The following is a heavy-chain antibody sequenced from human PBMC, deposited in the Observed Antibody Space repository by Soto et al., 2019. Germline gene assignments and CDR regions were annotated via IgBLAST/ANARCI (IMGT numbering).Heavy chain of an antibody. CDR3: ARAYWRIAVGGLGPGH. J-gene: IGHJ4*02. CDR2: INHSGST. V-gene: IGHV4-34*01. D-gene: IGHD6-19*01. Sequence: QVQLQQWGAGLLKPSETLSLTCAVYGGYFSGYYWRWIRQPPGKGLGWIGEINHSGSTNYNPSLKSRVTISVHTSTNQFALKLSSVTAADRAVYYCARAYWRIAVGGLGPGHWGQGTLVTVAS. CDR1: GGYFSGYY.